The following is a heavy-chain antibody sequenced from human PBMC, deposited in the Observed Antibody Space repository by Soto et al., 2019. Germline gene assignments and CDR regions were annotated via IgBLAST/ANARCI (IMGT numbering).Heavy chain of an antibody. CDR1: GYTFSDYT. V-gene: IGHV1-3*01. J-gene: IGHJ6*03. Sequence: QVQLVQSGAEVRKPGASVKVSCKASGYTFSDYTIQWVRQAPGQSLEWLGWINADNRNTRYSQRFQDRVTITSDTSATTAYMELYRLRSEDTAVYYCARGGYPSRYYYYMDVWGEGTTVTVSS. CDR2: INADNRNT. D-gene: IGHD3-22*01. CDR3: ARGGYPSRYYYYMDV.